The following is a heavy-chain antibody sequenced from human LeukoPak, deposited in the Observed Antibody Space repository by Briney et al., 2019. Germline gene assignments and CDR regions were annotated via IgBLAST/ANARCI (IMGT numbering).Heavy chain of an antibody. CDR2: IYYSGST. CDR3: ARAFCSSTSCYAIDY. Sequence: SETLSLTCTVSGGSISSSSYYWGWIRQPPGKGLEWIGSIYYSGSTYYNPSLKNRVTISVDTSKNQFSLRLSSVTAADTAVYYCARAFCSSTSCYAIDYWGQGTLVTVSS. V-gene: IGHV4-39*01. CDR1: GGSISSSSYY. D-gene: IGHD2-2*01. J-gene: IGHJ4*02.